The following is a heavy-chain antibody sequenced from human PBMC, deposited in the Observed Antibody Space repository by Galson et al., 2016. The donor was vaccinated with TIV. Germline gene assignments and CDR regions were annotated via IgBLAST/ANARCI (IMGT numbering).Heavy chain of an antibody. CDR1: GVSVSSNSAA. Sequence: CAISGVSVSSNSAAWNWLRQSPSRGLEWLGRTFYRSKWYNDYAPSVKSRITINPDTSKNQFSLQLNSVTPEDTAVYYCARATPSVFGIIMTLDSWGQGTLVTVSS. V-gene: IGHV6-1*01. CDR2: TFYRSKWYN. CDR3: ARATPSVFGIIMTLDS. D-gene: IGHD3-16*01. J-gene: IGHJ4*02.